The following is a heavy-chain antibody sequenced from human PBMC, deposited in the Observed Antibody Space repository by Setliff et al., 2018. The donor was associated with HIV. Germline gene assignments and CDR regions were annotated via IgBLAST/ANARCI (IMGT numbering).Heavy chain of an antibody. V-gene: IGHV4-34*01. J-gene: IGHJ6*03. D-gene: IGHD3-22*01. CDR1: GGSFSGYY. CDR2: INHSGST. Sequence: SETLSLTCAVYGGSFSGYYWSWIRQPPGKGLERIGEINHSGSTNYNPSLKSRVTISVDTSKNQFSLKLSSVTAADTAVYYCARNPAIPFYDSSGYYYRYYYYYMDVWGKGTTVTVSS. CDR3: ARNPAIPFYDSSGYYYRYYYYYMDV.